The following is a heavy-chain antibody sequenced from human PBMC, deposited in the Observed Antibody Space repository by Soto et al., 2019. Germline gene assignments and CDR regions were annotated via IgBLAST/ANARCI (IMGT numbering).Heavy chain of an antibody. CDR2: ITSAGST. V-gene: IGHV3-23*01. J-gene: IGHJ4*02. CDR3: AKTDKFHSQSSGWANRFDS. CDR1: GFTFSNYA. D-gene: IGHD6-19*01. Sequence: EVQLLESGGHLAQPGGSLRLICAASGFTFSNYAMTWVRQSPGKGLEWVSTITSAGSTFYGDTVKGRFTISRDNSKSTLYLQMNSLGAEDTAVYYCAKTDKFHSQSSGWANRFDSWGQGTLVTVSS.